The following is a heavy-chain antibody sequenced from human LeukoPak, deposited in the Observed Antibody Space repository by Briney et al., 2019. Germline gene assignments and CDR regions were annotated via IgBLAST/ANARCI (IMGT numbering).Heavy chain of an antibody. Sequence: ASVKVSCKASGYTFTGYNMHWVRQAPGQGLEWMGWINVHTGVAHYAQKFHGRVTMTRGTSISTAYMELSRLRSDDTAVFYCARTHYDSSAYYSPAGYWGQGTLVTVSS. D-gene: IGHD3-22*01. J-gene: IGHJ4*02. CDR1: GYTFTGYN. CDR3: ARTHYDSSAYYSPAGY. CDR2: INVHTGVA. V-gene: IGHV1-2*02.